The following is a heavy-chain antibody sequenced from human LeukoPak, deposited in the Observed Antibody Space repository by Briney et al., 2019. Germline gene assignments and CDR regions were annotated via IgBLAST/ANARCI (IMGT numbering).Heavy chain of an antibody. J-gene: IGHJ6*02. Sequence: SETLSLTCTVSGVSINIYYWSWIRQSAGKGLEWIGRINTSGSTNYNPSLKSRVTMSVDTSKNQFSLKLSSVTAADTAVYYCARATLFTIFGVVRGYYGMDVWGQGTTVTVSS. D-gene: IGHD3-3*01. CDR2: INTSGST. CDR3: ARATLFTIFGVVRGYYGMDV. CDR1: GVSINIYY. V-gene: IGHV4-4*07.